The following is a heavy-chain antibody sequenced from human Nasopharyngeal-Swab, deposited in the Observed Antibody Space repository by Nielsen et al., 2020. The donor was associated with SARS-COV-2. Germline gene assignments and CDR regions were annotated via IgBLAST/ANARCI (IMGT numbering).Heavy chain of an antibody. J-gene: IGHJ5*02. CDR3: ARDIHELWSGQFFDL. V-gene: IGHV1-18*01. CDR2: IAYNGNT. CDR1: GHTFVGYG. D-gene: IGHD3-3*01. Sequence: ASVKVSCKGSGHTFVGYGITWVRQAPGQGLEWMGWIAYNGNTNYAQKFQGRVTMTTDISTSTAYMELRSLRSDDTAVYYCARDIHELWSGQFFDLWGQGSLDTVSS.